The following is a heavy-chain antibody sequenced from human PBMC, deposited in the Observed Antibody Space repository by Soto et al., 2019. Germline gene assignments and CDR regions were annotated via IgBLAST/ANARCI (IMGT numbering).Heavy chain of an antibody. CDR3: ARPDEGSYHSNHPYYYDLDV. CDR2: IVPIFGTT. Sequence: GASVKVSCKVSGGVFRRYAISWVRQAPGQGLEWLGGIVPIFGTTNYAQKFQGRVTIVADESTSTAYMDLSSLRSDDTAVYCCARPDEGSYHSNHPYYYDLDVWGQGTTVTVSS. D-gene: IGHD3-16*02. CDR1: GGVFRRYA. V-gene: IGHV1-69*13. J-gene: IGHJ6*02.